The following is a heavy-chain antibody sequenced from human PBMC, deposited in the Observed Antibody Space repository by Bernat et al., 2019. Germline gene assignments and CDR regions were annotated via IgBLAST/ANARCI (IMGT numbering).Heavy chain of an antibody. CDR2: ISYAGSNN. CDR3: EREGIYLTGGYCSGGSCYDDFDI. V-gene: IGHV3-30*01. Sequence: GFTFSSYAMHWVRPAPGKGLEWVAVISYAGSNNYSADSVKGRFTIYRDNSKNTLYLQMTSLRAEDTAVYYCEREGIYLTGGYCSGGSCYDDFDIWG. CDR1: GFTFSSYA. J-gene: IGHJ3*02. D-gene: IGHD2-15*01.